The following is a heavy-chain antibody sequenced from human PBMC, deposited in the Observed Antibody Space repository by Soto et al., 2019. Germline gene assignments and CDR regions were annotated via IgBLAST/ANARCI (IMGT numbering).Heavy chain of an antibody. V-gene: IGHV3-48*01. CDR2: ISSSSSTI. D-gene: IGHD3-9*01. CDR3: AGEDTYYDILTGYYTLTDY. CDR1: GFTFSSYS. Sequence: GGSLRLSCAASGFTFSSYSMNWVRQAPGKGLEWVSYISSSSSTIYYADSVKGRFTISRDNAKNSLYLQMNSLRAEDTAVYYCAGEDTYYDILTGYYTLTDYWGQGTLVTVSS. J-gene: IGHJ4*02.